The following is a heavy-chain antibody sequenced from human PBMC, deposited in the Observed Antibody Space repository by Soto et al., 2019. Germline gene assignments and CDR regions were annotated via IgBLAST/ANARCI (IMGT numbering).Heavy chain of an antibody. D-gene: IGHD3-3*01. V-gene: IGHV1-18*01. CDR3: ASDLSTRITIFGLDPPSAFDI. Sequence: ASVKVSCKASGYTFTSYGTSWGRQAPGQGLEWMGWISAYNGNTNYAQKLQGRVTMTTDTSTSTAYMELSSLRSDDTAVYYCASDLSTRITIFGLDPPSAFDIWGRGSMFTVSS. J-gene: IGHJ3*02. CDR1: GYTFTSYG. CDR2: ISAYNGNT.